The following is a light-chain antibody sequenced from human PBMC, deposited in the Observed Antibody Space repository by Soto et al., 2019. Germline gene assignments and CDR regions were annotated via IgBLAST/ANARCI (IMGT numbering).Light chain of an antibody. CDR1: QSLLYSSNNKRY. V-gene: IGKV4-1*01. CDR2: WAS. CDR3: QQYYTTPPA. J-gene: IGKJ3*01. Sequence: DIVMTQSSDSLAVSLGERATINCKSSQSLLYSSNNKRYLAWYQQKPGQPPELLIYWASTRESGVPDRFSGTESGTDFTHTISSLQAEDVAVYYCQQYYTTPPALGHGTKLDIK.